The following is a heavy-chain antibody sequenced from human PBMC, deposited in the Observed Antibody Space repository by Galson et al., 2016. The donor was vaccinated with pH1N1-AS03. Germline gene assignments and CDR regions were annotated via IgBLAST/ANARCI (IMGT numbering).Heavy chain of an antibody. D-gene: IGHD1-26*01. J-gene: IGHJ4*02. V-gene: IGHV3-7*03. CDR3: AVDSYSRATY. Sequence: CAASGLTFSDYWMSWVRQAPGKGLEWVANIKQDGSDTNYVDSVRDRFTISRDNVNNLLYLQMNSLRVEDTAVYYCAVDSYSRATYWGQGALVTVSS. CDR1: GLTFSDYW. CDR2: IKQDGSDT.